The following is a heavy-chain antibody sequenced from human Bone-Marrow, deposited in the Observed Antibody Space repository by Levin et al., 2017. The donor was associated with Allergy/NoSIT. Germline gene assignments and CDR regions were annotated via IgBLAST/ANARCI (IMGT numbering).Heavy chain of an antibody. CDR2: ISTTSSTI. Sequence: PGGSLRLSCAASGFTFSSHSMNWVRQAPGKGLEWVSYISTTSSTIYYADSVKGRFTISRDNAKNSLYLQMNSLRDEDTAGYYCARDHITIFSLYFDYWGPGTLVTVSS. V-gene: IGHV3-48*02. D-gene: IGHD3-9*01. J-gene: IGHJ4*02. CDR3: ARDHITIFSLYFDY. CDR1: GFTFSSHS.